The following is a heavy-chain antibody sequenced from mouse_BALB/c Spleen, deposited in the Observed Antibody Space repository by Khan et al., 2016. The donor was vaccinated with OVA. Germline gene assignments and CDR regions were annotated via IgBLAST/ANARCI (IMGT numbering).Heavy chain of an antibody. CDR3: ARHGSTSWFAY. D-gene: IGHD1-1*01. V-gene: IGHV1S135*01. J-gene: IGHJ3*01. CDR2: IDPFNGGT. Sequence: VQLQQSGPELMKPGASVKISCKASGYSFTSYYLHWVKQSHGRTLEWIGYIDPFNGGTTYNQKFKGKATLTVDKSSSTAYMHLSSLTSEYSAVYSCARHGSTSWFAYWGHVTLVTVSA. CDR1: GYSFTSYY.